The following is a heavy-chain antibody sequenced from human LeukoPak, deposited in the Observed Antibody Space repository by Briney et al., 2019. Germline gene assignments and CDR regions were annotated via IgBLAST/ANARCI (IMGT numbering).Heavy chain of an antibody. CDR3: ARWGSGEDSSSWYWFDP. CDR2: INHSGSA. Sequence: PSETLSLTCAVYGGSFSGFYWTWIRQPPGKGLEWIGEINHSGSANYNPSLKSRVIMSVDTSKNQFSLKLSSVTAADTAVYYCARWGSGEDSSSWYWFDPWGQGTLVTVSS. CDR1: GGSFSGFY. V-gene: IGHV4-34*01. D-gene: IGHD6-13*01. J-gene: IGHJ5*02.